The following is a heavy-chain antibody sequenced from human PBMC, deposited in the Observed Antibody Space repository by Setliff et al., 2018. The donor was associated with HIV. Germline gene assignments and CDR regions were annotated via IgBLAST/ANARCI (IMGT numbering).Heavy chain of an antibody. CDR2: VHSTGTT. V-gene: IGHV4-4*07. CDR3: ARARITMTGGRLEPYAFDR. D-gene: IGHD3-22*01. CDR1: GGSFSTYY. J-gene: IGHJ3*01. Sequence: SETLSLTCTVSGGSFSTYYWSWIRQPAGEGLEYIGRVHSTGTTIYNPSLKSRVTMSVDTSKNQLSLKLRSVTAAGTAVYYCARARITMTGGRLEPYAFDRWGQGTKVTV.